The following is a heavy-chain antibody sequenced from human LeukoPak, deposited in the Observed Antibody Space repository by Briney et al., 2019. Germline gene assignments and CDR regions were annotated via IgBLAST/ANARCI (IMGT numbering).Heavy chain of an antibody. D-gene: IGHD3-9*01. V-gene: IGHV3-23*01. CDR1: GFTFSSYA. CDR3: AKDHRLLTYDILTGYYSGGIGMDV. J-gene: IGHJ6*02. Sequence: PGGSLRLSCAASGFTFSSYAMSWVRQAPGKGLEWVSAISGSGGSTYYADSVKGRFTISRDNSKNTLYLQMNSLRAEDTAVYYCAKDHRLLTYDILTGYYSGGIGMDVWGQGTTVTVSS. CDR2: ISGSGGST.